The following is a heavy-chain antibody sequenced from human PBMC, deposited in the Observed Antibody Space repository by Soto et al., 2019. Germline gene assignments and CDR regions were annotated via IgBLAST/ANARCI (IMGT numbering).Heavy chain of an antibody. D-gene: IGHD2-2*01. J-gene: IGHJ4*02. CDR3: ARGRGSTGYLGREHYFDY. Sequence: EVQVVESGGGLVQPGGSLRLSCAASGFSVTNNYMNWVRQAPGKGLEWVSIIDIGGNTYYADSVKDRFTISRDKSRNTVYLPMDGLRAADPAVYYCARGRGSTGYLGREHYFDYWGQGTLVTVSP. CDR1: GFSVTNNY. V-gene: IGHV3-66*01. CDR2: IDIGGNT.